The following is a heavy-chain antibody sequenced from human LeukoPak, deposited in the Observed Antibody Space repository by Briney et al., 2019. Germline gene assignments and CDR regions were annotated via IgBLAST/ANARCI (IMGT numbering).Heavy chain of an antibody. Sequence: SETLSLTCTVSGGSISSYYWSWIRQPPGKGLEWIGYIYYSGSTNYNPSLKSRVTISVDTSKNQFSLKLSSVTAADTAVYYCARSLYCDILTGEYGMDVWGQGTTVTVSS. V-gene: IGHV4-59*01. CDR1: GGSISSYY. CDR3: ARSLYCDILTGEYGMDV. J-gene: IGHJ6*02. CDR2: IYYSGST. D-gene: IGHD3-9*01.